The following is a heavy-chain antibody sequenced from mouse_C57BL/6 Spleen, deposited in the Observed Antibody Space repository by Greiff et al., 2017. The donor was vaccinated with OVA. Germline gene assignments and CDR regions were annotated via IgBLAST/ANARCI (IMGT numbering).Heavy chain of an antibody. CDR3: AGGLGYAMDY. D-gene: IGHD2-4*01. Sequence: QVQLQQSGAELVKPGASVKLSCTASGYTFTSYWMHWVKQRPGKGLEWIGMIHPNSGSTNYNEKFKSKATLTVDKSSSTAYMQLSSLTSEDSAVYYCAGGLGYAMDYWGQGTSVTVSS. CDR1: GYTFTSYW. J-gene: IGHJ4*01. CDR2: IHPNSGST. V-gene: IGHV1-64*01.